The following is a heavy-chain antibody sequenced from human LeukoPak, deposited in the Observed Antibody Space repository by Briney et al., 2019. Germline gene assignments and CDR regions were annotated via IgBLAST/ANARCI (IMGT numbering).Heavy chain of an antibody. CDR2: IIPIFGTA. J-gene: IGHJ6*03. CDR1: GGTFSSYA. Sequence: ASVKVSCKASGGTFSSYAISWVRQAPGQGLEWMGGIIPIFGTANYAQKFQGRVTITADESTSTAYMELSSLRSEDTAVYYCAGPPTVTTRASYYYYMDVWGKGTTVTVSS. D-gene: IGHD4-17*01. CDR3: AGPPTVTTRASYYYYMDV. V-gene: IGHV1-69*13.